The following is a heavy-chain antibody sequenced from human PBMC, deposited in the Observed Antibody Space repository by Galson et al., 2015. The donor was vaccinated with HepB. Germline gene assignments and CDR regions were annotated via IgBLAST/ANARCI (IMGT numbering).Heavy chain of an antibody. D-gene: IGHD2-2*01. Sequence: SVKVSCKASGGTFSSYAINWVRQAPGQGLDWMGGIIPIFGTANHAQKFQGRVIITADESTSTAYMELSSLRSEDTAVYYCARAGYCSTTSCYRTHHYGMDVWGQGTTVTVSS. CDR3: ARAGYCSTTSCYRTHHYGMDV. CDR2: IIPIFGTA. J-gene: IGHJ6*02. CDR1: GGTFSSYA. V-gene: IGHV1-69*13.